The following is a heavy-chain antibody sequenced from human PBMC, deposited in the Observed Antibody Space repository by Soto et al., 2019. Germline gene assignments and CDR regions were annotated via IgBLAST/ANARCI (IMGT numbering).Heavy chain of an antibody. Sequence: SETLSLTCTVFGGSISSSSDYWGWIRQPPGKGLEWIGSIYYSGSTYYNPSLKSRVTISVDTSKNQFSLKLSSVTAADTAVYYCARHTIRPAVAGTPPFDYWGQGTLVTVSS. V-gene: IGHV4-39*01. D-gene: IGHD6-19*01. J-gene: IGHJ4*02. CDR1: GGSISSSSDY. CDR3: ARHTIRPAVAGTPPFDY. CDR2: IYYSGST.